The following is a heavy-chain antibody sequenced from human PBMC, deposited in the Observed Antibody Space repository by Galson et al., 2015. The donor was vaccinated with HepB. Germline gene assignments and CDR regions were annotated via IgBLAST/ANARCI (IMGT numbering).Heavy chain of an antibody. CDR1: GFTFSSYG. Sequence: SLRLSCAASGFTFSSYGMHWVRHAPGKGLVWVSRINSDGSSTSYADSVKGRFTTSRDNAKNTLYLQMNSLRAEDTAVYYCARDTSPPTTVEYWYFDLWGRGTLVTVSS. V-gene: IGHV3-74*01. CDR3: ARDTSPPTTVEYWYFDL. CDR2: INSDGSST. J-gene: IGHJ2*01. D-gene: IGHD4-23*01.